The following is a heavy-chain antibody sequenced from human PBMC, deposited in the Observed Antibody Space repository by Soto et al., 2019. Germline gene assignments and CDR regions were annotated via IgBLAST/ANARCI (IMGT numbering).Heavy chain of an antibody. CDR3: AVTYYYYGMDV. CDR1: GGSFSGYY. V-gene: IGHV4-34*01. D-gene: IGHD2-21*02. J-gene: IGHJ6*02. CDR2: INHSGST. Sequence: SETLSLTCAVYGGSFSGYYWSWIRQPPGKGLEGIGEINHSGSTNYNPSLKSRVTISVDTSKNQSSLKLRSVTDADTAVYYCAVTYYYYGMDVWGQGTTVTVSS.